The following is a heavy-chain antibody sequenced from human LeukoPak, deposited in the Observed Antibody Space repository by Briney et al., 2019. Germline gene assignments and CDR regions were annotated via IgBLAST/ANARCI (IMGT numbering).Heavy chain of an antibody. Sequence: GGSLRLSCEASGFSFSSHSMNWVRQAPGEGLEWVSYISSGSETIYYADSVKGRFTISRDNAKNSLFLQMNSLRAEDTAVYYCARDRGSITMVRGVNYYWGQGTLVTVSS. D-gene: IGHD3-10*01. CDR3: ARDRGSITMVRGVNYY. V-gene: IGHV3-48*04. CDR1: GFSFSSHS. J-gene: IGHJ4*02. CDR2: ISSGSETI.